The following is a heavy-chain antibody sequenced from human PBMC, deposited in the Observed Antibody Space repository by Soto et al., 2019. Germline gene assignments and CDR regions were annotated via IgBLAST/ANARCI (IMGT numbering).Heavy chain of an antibody. V-gene: IGHV3-23*01. D-gene: IGHD1-1*01. CDR1: GFTFSSYA. CDR2: IRSSGDRT. CDR3: AKQQGPGTPYYYAMDV. Sequence: EVQLLESGGGLVQPGGSLRLPCAASGFTFSSYAMSWVRQAPGKGLEGVSVIRSSGDRTYYADSVKGRFTISRDNSKNTLYMQMNSLRAEDTAVYYCAKQQGPGTPYYYAMDVWGQGTTVTVSS. J-gene: IGHJ6*02.